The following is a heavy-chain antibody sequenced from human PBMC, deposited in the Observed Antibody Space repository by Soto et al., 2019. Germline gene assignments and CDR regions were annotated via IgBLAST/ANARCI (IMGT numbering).Heavy chain of an antibody. CDR2: ISSSGSTI. D-gene: IGHD6-19*01. V-gene: IGHV3-48*03. CDR3: AREGNGGWSGVGPFDY. CDR1: GFTFSSYE. J-gene: IGHJ4*02. Sequence: VGSLRLSCAASGFTFSSYEMNWVRQAPGKGLEGVSYISSSGSTIYYADSVKGRFTISRDNAKNSLYLQMNSLRAEDTAVYYCAREGNGGWSGVGPFDYWGQGTLVTVSS.